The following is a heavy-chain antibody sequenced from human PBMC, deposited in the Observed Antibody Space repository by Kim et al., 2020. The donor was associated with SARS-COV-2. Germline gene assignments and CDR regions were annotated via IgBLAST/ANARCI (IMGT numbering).Heavy chain of an antibody. CDR2: ISGSGGST. D-gene: IGHD2-2*01. Sequence: GGSLRLSCAASGFTFSSYAMSWVRQAPGKGLEWVSAISGSGGSTYYADSVKGRFTISRDNSKNTLYLQMNSLRAEDTAVYYCAKGIVVVPAAQLDYWGQGTLVTVSS. CDR3: AKGIVVVPAAQLDY. CDR1: GFTFSSYA. J-gene: IGHJ4*02. V-gene: IGHV3-23*01.